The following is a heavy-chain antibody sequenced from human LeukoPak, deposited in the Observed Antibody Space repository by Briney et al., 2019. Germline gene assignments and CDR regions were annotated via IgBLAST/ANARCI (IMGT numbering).Heavy chain of an antibody. CDR1: GFIFSAYA. CDR3: AKDRNIVSTSFDY. J-gene: IGHJ4*02. CDR2: VTGSGDST. V-gene: IGHV3-23*01. D-gene: IGHD5-12*01. Sequence: GRSLRLSCGASGFIFSAYAMNWVRQAPGKGLEWVAAVTGSGDSTHYADSVKGRFTISRDNSKKTLYLQMNSLRVEDTAVYYCAKDRNIVSTSFDYWGQGTVVTVSS.